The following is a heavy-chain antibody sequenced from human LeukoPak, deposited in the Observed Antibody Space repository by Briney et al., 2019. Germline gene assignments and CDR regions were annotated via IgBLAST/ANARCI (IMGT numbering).Heavy chain of an antibody. D-gene: IGHD5-24*01. CDR2: ISSSSSYI. CDR3: ARGPPMTTIDYFDY. V-gene: IGHV3-21*01. Sequence: GGSLRLSCAASGFTFSSYSMNWVRQAPGKGLEWVSSISSSSSYIYYADSVKGRFTISRDNAKNSLYLQMNSLRAEDTAAYYCARGPPMTTIDYFDYWGQGTLVTVSS. CDR1: GFTFSSYS. J-gene: IGHJ4*02.